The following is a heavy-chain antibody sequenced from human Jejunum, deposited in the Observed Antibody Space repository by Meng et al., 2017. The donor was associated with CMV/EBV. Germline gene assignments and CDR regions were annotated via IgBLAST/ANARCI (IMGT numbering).Heavy chain of an antibody. CDR3: ASQMGVLSGFYYGY. Sequence: ASIGSSDHYWAWIRQPPGKGLEWIGNIYYGGSTYYNPSLKTRVTISADKSKNHFSLSLDSVTAADTAVYYCASQMGVLSGFYYGYWGQGTLVTVSS. CDR1: ASIGSSDHY. J-gene: IGHJ4*02. D-gene: IGHD3-9*01. CDR2: IYYGGST. V-gene: IGHV4-39*07.